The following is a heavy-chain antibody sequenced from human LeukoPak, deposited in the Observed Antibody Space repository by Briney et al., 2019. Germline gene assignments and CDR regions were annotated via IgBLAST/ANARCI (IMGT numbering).Heavy chain of an antibody. Sequence: PSETLSLTCTVSGGSISSYYWSWIRQPPGKGLEWIGYIYYSGSTNYNPSLKSRVTISVDTSKNQFSLKLSSVTAADTAVYYCARAKVLRFLEYNWFDPWGQGTLVTVSS. J-gene: IGHJ5*02. CDR3: ARAKVLRFLEYNWFDP. V-gene: IGHV4-59*12. CDR2: IYYSGST. D-gene: IGHD3-3*01. CDR1: GGSISSYY.